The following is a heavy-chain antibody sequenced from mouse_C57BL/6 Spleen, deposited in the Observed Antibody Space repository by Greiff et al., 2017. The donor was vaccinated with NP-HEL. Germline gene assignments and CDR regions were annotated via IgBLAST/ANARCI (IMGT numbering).Heavy chain of an antibody. J-gene: IGHJ3*01. D-gene: IGHD4-1*01. CDR3: ARGFNWGFAY. Sequence: QVQLKESGAELVKPGASVKISCKASGYAFSSYWMNWVKQRPGKGLEWIGQIYPGDGDTNYNGKFKGKATLTADKSSSTAYMQLSSLTSEDSAVYFCARGFNWGFAYWGQGTLVTVSA. CDR1: GYAFSSYW. CDR2: IYPGDGDT. V-gene: IGHV1-80*01.